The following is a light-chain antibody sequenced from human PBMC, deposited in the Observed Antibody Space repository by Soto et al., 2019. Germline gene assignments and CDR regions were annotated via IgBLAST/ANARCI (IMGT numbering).Light chain of an antibody. J-gene: IGLJ1*01. V-gene: IGLV2-14*03. CDR3: SSYTTSNTRQIV. Sequence: QAASVSGSPGQSITISCTGTSSDVGGYNYVSWYQHHPGKAPKLIIYDVTNRPSGVSNPFSGSKSGNTASLTISGLQPEDDADYYCSSYTTSNTRQIVFGTGTKLTVL. CDR1: SSDVGGYNY. CDR2: DVT.